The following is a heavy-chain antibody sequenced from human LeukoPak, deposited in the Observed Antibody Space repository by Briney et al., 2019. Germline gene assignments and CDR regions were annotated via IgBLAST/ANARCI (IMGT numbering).Heavy chain of an antibody. Sequence: SETLSLTCAVYGGSFSGYHWSWIRQPPGKGLEWIGEINHSGSTNYNPSLKSRVTISVDTSKNQFSLKLSSVSAADTAVYYCAGLVPYCSSTSCYNYYFDYWGQGTLVTVSS. J-gene: IGHJ4*02. V-gene: IGHV4-34*01. CDR1: GGSFSGYH. CDR2: INHSGST. D-gene: IGHD2-2*02. CDR3: AGLVPYCSSTSCYNYYFDY.